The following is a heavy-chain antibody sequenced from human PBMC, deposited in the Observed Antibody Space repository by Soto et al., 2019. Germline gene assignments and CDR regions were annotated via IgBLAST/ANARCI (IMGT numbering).Heavy chain of an antibody. CDR1: GFTFSSYA. CDR3: AKEFGGVVVAATTNY. CDR2: ISGSGGST. J-gene: IGHJ4*02. Sequence: EVQLLESGGGLVQPGGSLRLSCAASGFTFSSYAMSWVRQAPGKGLEWVSAISGSGGSTYYADSVKGRFTISRDNSKNTLYLQLNGLRAEDTAVYYCAKEFGGVVVAATTNYWGQGTLVTVSS. V-gene: IGHV3-23*01. D-gene: IGHD2-15*01.